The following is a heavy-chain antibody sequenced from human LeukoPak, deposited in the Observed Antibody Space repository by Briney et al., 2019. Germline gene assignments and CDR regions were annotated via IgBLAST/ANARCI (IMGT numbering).Heavy chain of an antibody. Sequence: GGSLRLSCAASGFTFSSYGMHWVRQAPGKGLEWVAFIRYDGSNKYYADSVKGRFTISRDNSKNTLYLQMNSLRAEDTAVYYCAKGHRDYYDSSGYTYWGQGTLVTVSS. CDR2: IRYDGSNK. CDR3: AKGHRDYYDSSGYTY. D-gene: IGHD3-22*01. J-gene: IGHJ4*02. V-gene: IGHV3-30*02. CDR1: GFTFSSYG.